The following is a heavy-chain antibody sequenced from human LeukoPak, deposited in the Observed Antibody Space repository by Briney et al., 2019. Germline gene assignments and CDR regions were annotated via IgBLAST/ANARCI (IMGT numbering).Heavy chain of an antibody. V-gene: IGHV1-3*01. CDR1: GYTFTSYA. Sequence: ASVKVSCKASGYTFTSYAMHWVRQAPGQRLEWMGWINAGNGNTKYSQKFQGRVTITRDTSASTAYMEVTSLRSEDTAIYYCARDHCSPGTCLGGHWGQGTLVTVSS. CDR2: INAGNGNT. J-gene: IGHJ4*02. CDR3: ARDHCSPGTCLGGH. D-gene: IGHD2-15*01.